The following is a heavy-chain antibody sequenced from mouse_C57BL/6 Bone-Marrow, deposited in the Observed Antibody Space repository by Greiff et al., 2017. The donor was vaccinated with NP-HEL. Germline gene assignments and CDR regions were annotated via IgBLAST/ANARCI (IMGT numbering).Heavy chain of an antibody. J-gene: IGHJ1*03. D-gene: IGHD1-1*01. CDR3: AREGYYGSRYFDV. V-gene: IGHV3-6*01. CDR1: GYSITSGYY. CDR2: ISYDGSN. Sequence: EVKLVESGPGLVKPSQSLSLTCSVTGYSITSGYYWNWIRQFPGNKLEWMGYISYDGSNNYNPSLKNRISITRYTSKNQFFLKLNSVTTEDTATYYGAREGYYGSRYFDVWGTGTTVTVSS.